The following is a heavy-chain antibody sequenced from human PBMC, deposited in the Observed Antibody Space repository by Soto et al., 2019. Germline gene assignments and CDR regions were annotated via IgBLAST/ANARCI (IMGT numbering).Heavy chain of an antibody. CDR2: ISSSGNT. CDR1: GGSISSGTYY. CDR3: ARGRGMTTALDFDY. D-gene: IGHD4-4*01. Sequence: HVQLQESGPGLVKPSQTLSLTCTVSGGSISSGTYYWSWIRQPPGKGLEWIGYISSSGNTYYNPSLKSRLTISLHTSKNQFSLKLSSVTAAYTALYYCARGRGMTTALDFDYWGQGTLVTVSS. V-gene: IGHV4-30-4*01. J-gene: IGHJ4*02.